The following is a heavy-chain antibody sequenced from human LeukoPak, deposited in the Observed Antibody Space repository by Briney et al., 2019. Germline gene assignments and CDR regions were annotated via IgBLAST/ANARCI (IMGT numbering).Heavy chain of an antibody. J-gene: IGHJ4*02. CDR2: IYYSGST. Sequence: SETLSLTCTVSGGSISSYYWSWIRQPPGKGLEWIGYIYYSGSTNYNPSIKSRVTISVDTSKNQFSLKLSSVTSADTAVYYCARESSSGFDYWGQGTLVTVSS. CDR1: GGSISSYY. CDR3: ARESSSGFDY. V-gene: IGHV4-59*01. D-gene: IGHD3-22*01.